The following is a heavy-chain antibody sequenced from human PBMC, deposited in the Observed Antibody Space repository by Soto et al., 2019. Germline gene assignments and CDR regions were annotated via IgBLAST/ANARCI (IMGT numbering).Heavy chain of an antibody. J-gene: IGHJ4*02. Sequence: PGGSLRLSCAASGFTFSNAWMNWVRQAPGKGLEWVGRIKSKTDDGTTDYAAPVKGRFTISRDDSKNTLYLQMNSLETEDTAVYYCTTGYCSGGSCYSDGYYFDYWGQGTLVTVSS. CDR2: IKSKTDDGTT. V-gene: IGHV3-15*07. CDR3: TTGYCSGGSCYSDGYYFDY. D-gene: IGHD2-15*01. CDR1: GFTFSNAW.